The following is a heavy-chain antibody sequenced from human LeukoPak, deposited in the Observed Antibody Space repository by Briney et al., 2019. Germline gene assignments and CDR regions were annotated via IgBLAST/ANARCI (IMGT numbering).Heavy chain of an antibody. CDR1: GFTFSAYS. V-gene: IGHV3-21*01. CDR2: ITGDSTYI. D-gene: IGHD3-10*02. CDR3: AELGITMIGGV. J-gene: IGHJ6*04. Sequence: PGGSLRLSCAASGFTFSAYSLNWIRQAPGKGLEWVATITGDSTYISHADSVKGRFTISRDNAKNSLYLQMNSLRAEDTAVYYCAELGITMIGGVWGKGTTVTISS.